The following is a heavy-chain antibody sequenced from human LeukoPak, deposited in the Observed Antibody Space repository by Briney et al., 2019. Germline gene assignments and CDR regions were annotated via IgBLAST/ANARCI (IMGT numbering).Heavy chain of an antibody. V-gene: IGHV3-48*03. J-gene: IGHJ4*02. CDR2: ISSSGSTI. CDR1: GFTFSSYE. D-gene: IGHD6-19*01. CDR3: AKVRWDNSGWYYLDY. Sequence: GGSLRLSCAASGFTFSSYEMNWVRQAPGKGLEWVSYISSSGSTIYYADPVKGRFTISRDNSKSTLYLQMNSLRAEDTAVYYCAKVRWDNSGWYYLDYWGQGTLVTVSS.